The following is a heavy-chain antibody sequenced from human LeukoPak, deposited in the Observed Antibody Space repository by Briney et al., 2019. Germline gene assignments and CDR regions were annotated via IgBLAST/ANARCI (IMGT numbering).Heavy chain of an antibody. CDR3: ARLYYVWGSYRFDY. CDR2: INHSGST. J-gene: IGHJ4*02. Sequence: SGTLSLTCAVYGGSFSGYYWSWIRQPPGKGLEWIGEINHSGSTNYNPSLKSRVTISVDTSKNQFSLKLSSVTAADTAVYYCARLYYVWGSYRFDYWGQGTLVTVSS. D-gene: IGHD3-16*02. CDR1: GGSFSGYY. V-gene: IGHV4-34*01.